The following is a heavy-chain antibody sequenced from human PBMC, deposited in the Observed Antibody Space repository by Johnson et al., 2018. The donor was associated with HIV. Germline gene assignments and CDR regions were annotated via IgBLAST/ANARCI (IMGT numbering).Heavy chain of an antibody. CDR3: AKPPSMGADAFDI. V-gene: IGHV3-30*02. D-gene: IGHD3-16*01. CDR2: IWYDGSNK. CDR1: GFTFDDYG. Sequence: QMQLVESGGGVVRPGGSLRLSCAASGFTFDDYGMSWVRQAPGKGLEWVAVIWYDGSNKYYADSVKGRFTISRDNSKNTLYLQMNSLRAEDTGVYYCAKPPSMGADAFDIWGQGTMVTVSS. J-gene: IGHJ3*02.